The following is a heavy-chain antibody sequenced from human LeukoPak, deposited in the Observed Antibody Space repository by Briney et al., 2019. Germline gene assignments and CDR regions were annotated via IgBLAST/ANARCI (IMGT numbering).Heavy chain of an antibody. Sequence: KSGGSLRLSCAASGFTFSDYYMSWIRQAPGKGLEWVSYISSSGSTIYYADSVKGRFTISRDNSKNTLYLQMNSLRAEDTAVYYCAKERGYKHYDFWDYWGQGTLVTVFS. J-gene: IGHJ4*02. CDR1: GFTFSDYY. CDR2: ISSSGSTI. V-gene: IGHV3-11*01. CDR3: AKERGYKHYDFWDY. D-gene: IGHD3-3*01.